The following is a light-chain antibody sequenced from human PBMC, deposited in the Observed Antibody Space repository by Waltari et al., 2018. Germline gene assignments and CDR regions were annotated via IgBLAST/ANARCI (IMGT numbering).Light chain of an antibody. CDR3: ASWDDSLNGRWV. J-gene: IGLJ2*01. Sequence: QSVLTQPPSVSGAPGQRVTISCTGSGSNIGAGYDVPWYQQLPRAAPKLLIYRSDQRPSGVPDRFSGSKSGTSASLAIIGLRSDDEADYYCASWDDSLNGRWVFGGGTKLTVL. CDR2: RSD. CDR1: GSNIGAGYD. V-gene: IGLV1-40*01.